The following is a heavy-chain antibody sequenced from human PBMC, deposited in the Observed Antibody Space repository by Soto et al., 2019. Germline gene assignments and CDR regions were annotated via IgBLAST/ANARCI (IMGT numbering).Heavy chain of an antibody. J-gene: IGHJ3*02. D-gene: IGHD2-21*01. CDR3: TRDGGNLLWWLHDAFDI. CDR1: GFTFGDYA. CDR2: IRSKAYGGTT. Sequence: SLRLSCTASGFTFGDYAMSWVRQAPGKGLEWVGFIRSKAYGGTTEYAASVKGRFTISRDDSKSIAYLQMNSLKTEDTAVYYCTRDGGNLLWWLHDAFDIWGQGTMVTVSS. V-gene: IGHV3-49*04.